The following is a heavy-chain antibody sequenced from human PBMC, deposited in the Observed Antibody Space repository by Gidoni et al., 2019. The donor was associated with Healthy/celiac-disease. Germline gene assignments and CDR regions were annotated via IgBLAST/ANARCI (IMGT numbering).Heavy chain of an antibody. J-gene: IGHJ6*02. D-gene: IGHD3-3*01. Sequence: QVQLQESGPGLVKPSQTLSLTCTVPGGSIRRGSYSWSWIRQPAGKGLEWIGRIYTSGSTNYNPHLKSRVTMSVDTSKNQFYLKLSSGTAADTAVYYCARDQRCLEKSPPYYYGMDVWGQGTTVTVSS. CDR3: ARDQRCLEKSPPYYYGMDV. CDR1: GGSIRRGSYS. CDR2: IYTSGST. V-gene: IGHV4-61*02.